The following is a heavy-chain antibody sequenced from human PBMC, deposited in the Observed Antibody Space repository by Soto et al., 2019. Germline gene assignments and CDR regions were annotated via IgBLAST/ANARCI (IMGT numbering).Heavy chain of an antibody. CDR3: ARAPSNITMVRGVAPLRQYYFDY. CDR1: GYTFTGYY. J-gene: IGHJ4*02. CDR2: MNPNSGNT. Sequence: ASVKVSCKASGYTFTGYYMRWVRQATGQGLEWMGWMNPNSGNTGYAQKFQGRVTMTRNTSISTAYMELSSLRSEDTAVYYCARAPSNITMVRGVAPLRQYYFDYWGQGTLVTVSS. V-gene: IGHV1-8*02. D-gene: IGHD3-10*01.